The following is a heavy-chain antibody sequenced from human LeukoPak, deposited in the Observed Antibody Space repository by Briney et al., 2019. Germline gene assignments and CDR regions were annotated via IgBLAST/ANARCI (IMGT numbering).Heavy chain of an antibody. CDR2: MNPNSGNA. CDR1: GYTFTSYD. J-gene: IGHJ5*02. V-gene: IGHV1-8*01. CDR3: ARGGYCSGGSCRALKNWFDP. Sequence: GSSVKVSCKASGYTFTSYDINWVRQATGQGLEWMGWMNPNSGNAGYAQKFQGRVTMTRNTSISTAYMELSSLRSEDTAAYYCARGGYCSGGSCRALKNWFDPWGQGTLVTVSS. D-gene: IGHD2-15*01.